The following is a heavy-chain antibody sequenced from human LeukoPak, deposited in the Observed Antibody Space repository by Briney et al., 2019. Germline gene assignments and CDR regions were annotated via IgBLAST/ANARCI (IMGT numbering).Heavy chain of an antibody. CDR2: IYYSGST. CDR3: ARDVVTVNSYCFDY. D-gene: IGHD5-18*01. Sequence: PSETLSLTCTVSGGSVSSGSYYWSWIRQPPGKGLEWIGYIYYSGSTNYNPSLKSRVTISVDTSKNQFSLKLSSVTAADTAVYYCARDVVTVNSYCFDYWGQGTLVTVSS. J-gene: IGHJ4*02. CDR1: GGSVSSGSYY. V-gene: IGHV4-61*01.